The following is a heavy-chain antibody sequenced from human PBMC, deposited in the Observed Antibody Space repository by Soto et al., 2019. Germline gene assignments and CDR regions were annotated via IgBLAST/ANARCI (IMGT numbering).Heavy chain of an antibody. CDR1: GGSVSSGGYY. J-gene: IGHJ4*02. CDR2: IYYSGST. D-gene: IGHD2-15*01. CDR3: AREKAATIDY. Sequence: TLSITVTVSGGSVSSGGYYWSWIRQHPGKGLEWIGYIYYSGSTYYNPSLKSRVTISVDTSKNQFSLKLSSVTAADTAVYYCAREKAATIDYWGQGTLVTVSS. V-gene: IGHV4-31*03.